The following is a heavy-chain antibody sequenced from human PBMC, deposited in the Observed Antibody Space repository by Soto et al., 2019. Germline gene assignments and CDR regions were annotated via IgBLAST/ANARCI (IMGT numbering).Heavy chain of an antibody. J-gene: IGHJ6*02. CDR2: IRGSDGST. CDR3: AKYSDSSGDYYYGLDV. V-gene: IGHV3-23*01. Sequence: GGSLRLSCAASGFIFSSYAMTGVRQAPGKGLEGVSTIRGSDGSTYYADSVKGRFSISRDNSRSTLYLQMNSLRAEDTAVFYCAKYSDSSGDYYYGLDVWGQGTTVTVSS. D-gene: IGHD6-6*01. CDR1: GFIFSSYA.